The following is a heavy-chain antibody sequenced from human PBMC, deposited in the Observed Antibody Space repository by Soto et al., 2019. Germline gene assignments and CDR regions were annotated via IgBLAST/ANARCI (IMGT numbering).Heavy chain of an antibody. CDR2: ISSSSSYI. Sequence: EVQLVESGGGLVKPGGSLRLSCAASGFTFSSYSMNWVRQAPGKGLEWVSSISSSSSYIYYADSVKGRFTISRDNAKNSLYLQMNSLRAEDTAVYYCAREGGGYSGYDNYYYYYMDVWGKGTTLTVSS. D-gene: IGHD5-12*01. V-gene: IGHV3-21*01. J-gene: IGHJ6*03. CDR1: GFTFSSYS. CDR3: AREGGGYSGYDNYYYYYMDV.